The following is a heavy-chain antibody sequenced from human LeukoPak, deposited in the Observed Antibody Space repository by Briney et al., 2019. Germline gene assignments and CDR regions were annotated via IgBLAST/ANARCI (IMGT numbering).Heavy chain of an antibody. V-gene: IGHV3-23*01. D-gene: IGHD6-13*01. CDR2: ISGSGGST. J-gene: IGHJ6*02. Sequence: PGGSLRLSCAASGFTFSSYAMSWVRQAPGKGLEWVSAISGSGGSTYYADSVKGRFAISRDNSKNTLYLQMNSLRAEDTAVYYCAKAIYSSSRMDVWGQGTTVTVSS. CDR1: GFTFSSYA. CDR3: AKAIYSSSRMDV.